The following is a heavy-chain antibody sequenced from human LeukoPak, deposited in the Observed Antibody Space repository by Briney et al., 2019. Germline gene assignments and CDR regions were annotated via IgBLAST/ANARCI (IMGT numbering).Heavy chain of an antibody. D-gene: IGHD2-15*01. CDR2: INHSGST. V-gene: IGHV4-34*01. Sequence: PSETLSLTCAVYGGSLSGHYWSWIRQPPGKGLEWIGEINHSGSTTYNPSLKNRVTISVDTSKNQFSLKLTSVTAADTAVYYCAGNEDCSGGSCYNWFDPWGQGTLVTVSS. CDR3: AGNEDCSGGSCYNWFDP. J-gene: IGHJ5*02. CDR1: GGSLSGHY.